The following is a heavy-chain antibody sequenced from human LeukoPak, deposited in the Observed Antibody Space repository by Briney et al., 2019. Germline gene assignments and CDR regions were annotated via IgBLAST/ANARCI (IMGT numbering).Heavy chain of an antibody. D-gene: IGHD3-22*01. J-gene: IGHJ4*02. V-gene: IGHV1-8*03. Sequence: ASVKVSCKASGYTFTSYDINWVRQATGQGLEWMGWMNPNSGNTGYAQKFQGRVTITRNTSISTAYMELSSLRSEDTAVYYCARDLSGPGDLVIPYYFDYWGQGTLVTVSS. CDR1: GYTFTSYD. CDR3: ARDLSGPGDLVIPYYFDY. CDR2: MNPNSGNT.